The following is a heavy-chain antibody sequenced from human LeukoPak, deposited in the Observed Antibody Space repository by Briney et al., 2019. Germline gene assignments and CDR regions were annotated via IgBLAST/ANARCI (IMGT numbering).Heavy chain of an antibody. D-gene: IGHD4-17*01. V-gene: IGHV3-7*03. J-gene: IGHJ2*01. CDR1: GFTFSSYA. CDR3: ARGCGDYAWYFDL. CDR2: IKRDGSEK. Sequence: PGGSLRLSCAASGFTFSSYAMSWVRQAPGKGLEWVANIKRDGSEKYSVDSVKGRFTISRDNAKNSLYLQMNSLRAEDTAVYYCARGCGDYAWYFDLWGRGTLVTVSS.